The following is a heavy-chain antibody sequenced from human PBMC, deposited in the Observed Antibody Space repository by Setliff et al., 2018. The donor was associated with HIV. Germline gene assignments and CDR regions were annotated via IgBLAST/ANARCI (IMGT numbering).Heavy chain of an antibody. CDR2: IYTSGST. D-gene: IGHD4-17*01. CDR3: ARSPRLRGGHNWFDP. CDR1: SGSINSDY. Sequence: PSETLSLTCTVSSGSINSDYWSWIRQPAGKGLEWIGHIYTSGSTNYNPSLKSRVTISEDTSKHQFSLKLTSVTAADTAVYYCARSPRLRGGHNWFDPWGQGTLVTVSS. J-gene: IGHJ5*02. V-gene: IGHV4-4*07.